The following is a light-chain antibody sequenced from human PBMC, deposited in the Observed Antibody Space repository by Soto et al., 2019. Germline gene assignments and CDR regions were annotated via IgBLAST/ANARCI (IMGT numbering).Light chain of an antibody. CDR2: LVS. Sequence: DIVMTQSPLPLPVTPGEPASISCRSSQSLLHRNGNTYLDWYLQKPWQSPQLLICLVSDRASGVPDRFSGSVAGTDLTLKISRVEAEEGGVYYCMQALQAPYTFGQRTKLEIK. CDR1: QSLLHRNGNTY. CDR3: MQALQAPYT. V-gene: IGKV2-28*01. J-gene: IGKJ2*01.